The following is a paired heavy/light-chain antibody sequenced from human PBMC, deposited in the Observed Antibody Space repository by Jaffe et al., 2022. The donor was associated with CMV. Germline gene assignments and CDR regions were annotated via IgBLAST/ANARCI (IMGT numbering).Heavy chain of an antibody. J-gene: IGHJ4*02. D-gene: IGHD2-15*01. CDR1: GFRFSGYG. Sequence: QVQLVESGGGVVQPGRSLRLSCATSGFRFSGYGMHWVRQAPGKGLEWVALIWYDGSKKYYADSVKGRFTISRDNSKNTLYLQMNSLRAEDTAVYYCTRACWGGGRCDPWFDYWGQGTLVTVSS. V-gene: IGHV3-33*08. CDR3: TRACWGGGRCDPWFDY. CDR2: IWYDGSKK.
Light chain of an antibody. Sequence: EIVMTQSPATLSVSPGERATLSCRASQSVSTNLAWYQQKPGQSPRLLIYSASTRATGIPARFSGSGSGTDFTLTISSLQSEDFAVYYCQQYNNWPPVTFGQGTKLEIK. CDR2: SAS. CDR1: QSVSTN. CDR3: QQYNNWPPVT. J-gene: IGKJ2*01. V-gene: IGKV3-15*01.